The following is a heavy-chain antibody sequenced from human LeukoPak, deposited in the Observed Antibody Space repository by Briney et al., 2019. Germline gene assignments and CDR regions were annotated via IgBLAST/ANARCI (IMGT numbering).Heavy chain of an antibody. D-gene: IGHD6-13*01. J-gene: IGHJ5*02. CDR2: INHSRST. CDR1: GGSFSGYY. CDR3: ARRPIAAAGSNWFDP. V-gene: IGHV4-34*01. Sequence: SETLSLTCAVYGGSFSGYYWSWIRQPPGKGLEWIGEINHSRSTNYTPSLKSRVTISVDTSKNQFSLKLSSVTAADTAVYYCARRPIAAAGSNWFDPWGQGTLVTVSS.